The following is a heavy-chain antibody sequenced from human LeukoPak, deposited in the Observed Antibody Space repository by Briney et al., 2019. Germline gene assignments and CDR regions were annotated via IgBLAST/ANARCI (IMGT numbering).Heavy chain of an antibody. CDR1: GYTFTGYY. Sequence: ASVKVSCKASGYTFTGYYMHWVRQAPGQGLEWMGWINPNSGGTNYAQKFQGRITMTRDKSISTAYMDLTSLRSDDTAVYYCARVGAMVLWGQGTLATVSS. V-gene: IGHV1-2*02. CDR2: INPNSGGT. J-gene: IGHJ1*01. D-gene: IGHD5-18*01. CDR3: ARVGAMVL.